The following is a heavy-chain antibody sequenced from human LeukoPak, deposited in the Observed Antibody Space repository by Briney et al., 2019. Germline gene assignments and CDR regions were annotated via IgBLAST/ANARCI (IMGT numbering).Heavy chain of an antibody. V-gene: IGHV4-39*01. CDR2: ISYSGNT. CDR3: ARHCCSGPAKRVFDI. D-gene: IGHD2-15*01. CDR1: GGSIISSDYH. J-gene: IGHJ3*02. Sequence: PSETLSLTCTVSGGSIISSDYHWGWVRQPPGKGLEWIGTISYSGNTDYNPSLRSRVTISVDTSNNQFSLRLGSVTAADTAVYHCARHCCSGPAKRVFDIWGQGSMVTVSS.